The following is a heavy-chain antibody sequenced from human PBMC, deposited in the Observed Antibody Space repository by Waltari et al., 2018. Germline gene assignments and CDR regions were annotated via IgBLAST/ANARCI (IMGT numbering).Heavy chain of an antibody. V-gene: IGHV4-39*07. CDR1: GGSIRTSSH. CDR3: ARDTEGGRPGASYDY. CDR2: VYYSGIT. Sequence: QLQLQASGPGLVKPSETLSLTCTVSGGSIRTSSHWGWIRQPPGKGLEWIGSVYYSGITHDSPSLKRRVTISVDTSKNQFSLNLTSVTAADTAVYYCARDTEGGRPGASYDYWGQGTLVTVSS. D-gene: IGHD2-2*01. J-gene: IGHJ4*02.